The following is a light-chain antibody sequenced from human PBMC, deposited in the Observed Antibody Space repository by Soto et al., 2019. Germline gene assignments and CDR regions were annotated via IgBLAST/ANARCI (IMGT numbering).Light chain of an antibody. CDR1: QSLLHSNGYNY. CDR2: LGS. CDR3: MQALQTPLT. J-gene: IGKJ5*01. V-gene: IGKV2-28*01. Sequence: DIVMTQSPLSLPVTPGEPASISCRSSQSLLHSNGYNYFDWYVQKPGQSPQLLIYLGSTRASGVPDRFSGSRSGTDFTLKISRVEAEDVGVYYCMQALQTPLTFGQGTRLEIK.